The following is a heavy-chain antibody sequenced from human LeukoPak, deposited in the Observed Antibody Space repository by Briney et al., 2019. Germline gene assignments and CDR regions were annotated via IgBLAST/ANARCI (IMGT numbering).Heavy chain of an antibody. CDR3: ARESGRDYYDSSIDY. J-gene: IGHJ4*02. D-gene: IGHD3-22*01. CDR1: GGSISSYY. V-gene: IGHV4-59*01. CDR2: IYYSGST. Sequence: SETLSLTCTVSGGSISSYYWSWIRQPPGKGLEWIGYIYYSGSTNYNPSLKSRVTISVDTSKNQLSLKLSSVTAADTAVYYCARESGRDYYDSSIDYWGQGTLVTVSS.